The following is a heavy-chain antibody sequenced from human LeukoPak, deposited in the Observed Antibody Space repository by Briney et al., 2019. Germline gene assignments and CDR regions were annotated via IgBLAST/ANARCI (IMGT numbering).Heavy chain of an antibody. CDR2: IWYDGINE. CDR3: ARDLTYSYDSGSYRPHYYFDY. J-gene: IGHJ4*02. Sequence: GRSLRLSCAASGFIFTDYGMHWVRQAPGKGLEWAAVIWYDGINEYYADSVKGRFTISRDNSKNTLYLQMNSLRAEDTAVYYCARDLTYSYDSGSYRPHYYFDYWGQGTLVTVSS. D-gene: IGHD3-10*01. CDR1: GFIFTDYG. V-gene: IGHV3-33*01.